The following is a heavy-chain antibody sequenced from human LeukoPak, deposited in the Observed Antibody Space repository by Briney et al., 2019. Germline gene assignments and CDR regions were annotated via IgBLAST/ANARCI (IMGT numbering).Heavy chain of an antibody. CDR1: CGSINNYY. D-gene: IGHD2-15*01. CDR2: IYTRGST. CDR3: ARGRYCSADICSGGDAFDI. J-gene: IGHJ3*02. V-gene: IGHV4-4*07. Sequence: PSETLSLTCTVSCGSINNYYWSWLRRPAGKGLEWIGRIYTRGSTNYNPSLKRRVTMSVDTSKNQFSLKLSSVTAADTAVYYCARGRYCSADICSGGDAFDIWGQGTMVYVSS.